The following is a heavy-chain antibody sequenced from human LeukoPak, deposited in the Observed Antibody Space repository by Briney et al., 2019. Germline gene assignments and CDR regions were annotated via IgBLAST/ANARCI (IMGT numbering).Heavy chain of an antibody. D-gene: IGHD4-17*01. CDR3: ARGPDFGDRLDYFDD. CDR1: GLTFSRHW. CDR2: IKQEASQ. Sequence: SGGSLTLSCAASGLTFSRHWMGWLRQAAGKGLEWVAYIKQEASQYYVDSVRGRFIISRDNAKNSLSLQMNSLRLEDTAVYYCARGPDFGDRLDYFDDWGQGTLVTVSS. J-gene: IGHJ4*02. V-gene: IGHV3-7*01.